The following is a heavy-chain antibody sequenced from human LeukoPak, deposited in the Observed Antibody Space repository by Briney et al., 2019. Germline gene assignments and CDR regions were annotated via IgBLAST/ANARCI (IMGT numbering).Heavy chain of an antibody. CDR3: ARLGSSGYYY. V-gene: IGHV4-59*12. D-gene: IGHD3-22*01. CDR1: GGSISSYY. Sequence: PSETLSLTCTVSGGSISSYYWSWIRQPPGKGLEWIGSIHYSGSTNYNPSLKSRVTISVDTSKNQFSLKLSSVTAADTAVYYCARLGSSGYYYWGQGTLVTVSS. CDR2: IHYSGST. J-gene: IGHJ4*02.